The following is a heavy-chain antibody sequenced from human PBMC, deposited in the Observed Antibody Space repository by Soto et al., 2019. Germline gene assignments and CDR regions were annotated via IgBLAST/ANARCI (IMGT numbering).Heavy chain of an antibody. Sequence: QVQLVQSGAEVKKPGSSVKVSCKASGGTFSSYAISWVRQAPGQGLEWMGGIIPIFGTANYAQKFQGRVTITADKSTSTAYMELRSLGSEDTAVYYCASRSNYYYGDYVHYYYYGMDVWGQGTTVTVSS. V-gene: IGHV1-69*06. D-gene: IGHD4-17*01. CDR2: IIPIFGTA. CDR1: GGTFSSYA. CDR3: ASRSNYYYGDYVHYYYYGMDV. J-gene: IGHJ6*02.